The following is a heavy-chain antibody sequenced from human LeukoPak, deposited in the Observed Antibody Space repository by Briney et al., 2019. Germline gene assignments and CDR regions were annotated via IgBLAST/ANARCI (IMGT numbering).Heavy chain of an antibody. CDR1: VFTLRTYD. V-gene: IGHV3-48*03. J-gene: IGHJ3*02. D-gene: IGHD3-22*01. Sequence: GGSLRLFCATCVFTLRTYDMNCVRQAPGKVLEWISYISSSGNTLFEDSVKGRFTISRDNAKNSLFLQMNSLRAEDTAIYYCARGGNIGYNYNAFDIWGQGTMVTVSS. CDR3: ARGGNIGYNYNAFDI. CDR2: ISSSGNTL.